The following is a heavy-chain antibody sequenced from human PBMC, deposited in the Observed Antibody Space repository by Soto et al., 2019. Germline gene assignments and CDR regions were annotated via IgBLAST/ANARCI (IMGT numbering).Heavy chain of an antibody. CDR2: IIPIFGTA. CDR1: GGTFSSYA. J-gene: IGHJ6*02. Sequence: QVQLVQSGAEVKKPGSSVKVSCKASGGTFSSYAISWVRQAPGQGLEWMGGIIPIFGTANYAQKFQGRVTITAAESTSTAYMELSSLRSEDTAVYYCARELLVGATRSDYYYGMDVWGQGTTVTVSS. D-gene: IGHD1-26*01. V-gene: IGHV1-69*12. CDR3: ARELLVGATRSDYYYGMDV.